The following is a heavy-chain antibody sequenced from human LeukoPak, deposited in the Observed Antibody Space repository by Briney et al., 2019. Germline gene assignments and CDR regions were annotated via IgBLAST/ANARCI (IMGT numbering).Heavy chain of an antibody. J-gene: IGHJ6*03. Sequence: GGSLRLSCAASGFTFSIYAMSWVRQAPGKGLEWVSSISGSGANTYYADSVKGRFTISRDNSKNTLYLQMNSLRAEDTAVYYCAKAPPIAVAGRLYYYYYMDVWGKGTTVTVSS. CDR2: ISGSGANT. V-gene: IGHV3-23*01. CDR1: GFTFSIYA. D-gene: IGHD6-19*01. CDR3: AKAPPIAVAGRLYYYYYMDV.